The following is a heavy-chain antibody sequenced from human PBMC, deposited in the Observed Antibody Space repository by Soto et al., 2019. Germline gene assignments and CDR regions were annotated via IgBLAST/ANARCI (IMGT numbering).Heavy chain of an antibody. D-gene: IGHD3-22*01. J-gene: IGHJ5*02. CDR3: AKGVYGVVAPRWFDP. CDR2: ISGSGGST. Sequence: GGSLRISCAASGFTFSSYAMSWVRQAPGKGLEWVSAISGSGGSTYYADSVKGRFTISRDNSKNTLYLQMNSLRAEDTAVYYCAKGVYGVVAPRWFDPWGQGTLVTVSS. CDR1: GFTFSSYA. V-gene: IGHV3-23*01.